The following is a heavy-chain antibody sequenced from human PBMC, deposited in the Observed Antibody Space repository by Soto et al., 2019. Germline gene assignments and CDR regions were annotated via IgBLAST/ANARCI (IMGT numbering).Heavy chain of an antibody. D-gene: IGHD3-22*01. V-gene: IGHV3-49*04. CDR2: IRGKAYGGTT. Sequence: GGSLRLSCTASGFTFDDYAMSWVRQAPGKGLEWVGFIRGKAYGGTTEYAASVKGRFTISKDDSKSIAYLQMNSLKTEDTAVYYCTRDRPYYSEASGYFDYWGQGTLVTVSS. J-gene: IGHJ4*02. CDR1: GFTFDDYA. CDR3: TRDRPYYSEASGYFDY.